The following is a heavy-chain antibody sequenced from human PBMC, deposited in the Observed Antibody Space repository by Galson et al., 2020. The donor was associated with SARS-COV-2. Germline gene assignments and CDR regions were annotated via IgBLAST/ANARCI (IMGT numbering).Heavy chain of an antibody. J-gene: IGHJ4*02. V-gene: IGHV3-48*03. Sequence: GESLKISCAASGFTFSSYEMNWVRQAPGKGLEWVSYISSSGSTIYYADSVKGRFTISRDNAKNSLYLQMNSLRAEDTAVYYCARGGSQPYFDWLPSGELGYWGQGTLVTVSS. D-gene: IGHD3-9*01. CDR1: GFTFSSYE. CDR2: ISSSGSTI. CDR3: ARGGSQPYFDWLPSGELGY.